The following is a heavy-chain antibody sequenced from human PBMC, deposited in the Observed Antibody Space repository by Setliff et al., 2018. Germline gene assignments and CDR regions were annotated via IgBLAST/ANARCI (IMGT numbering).Heavy chain of an antibody. CDR2: LHTSGST. CDR3: ARDNPIVGATDY. J-gene: IGHJ4*02. Sequence: SETLSLTCNVSGVSISSYYWSWIRQPAGKGLEWVGRLHTSGSTNYNPSLKSRVTISVDTSKNQFSLNLSSVTAADTAVYFCARDNPIVGATDYWGQGSLVTVSS. CDR1: GVSISSYY. V-gene: IGHV4-4*07. D-gene: IGHD1-26*01.